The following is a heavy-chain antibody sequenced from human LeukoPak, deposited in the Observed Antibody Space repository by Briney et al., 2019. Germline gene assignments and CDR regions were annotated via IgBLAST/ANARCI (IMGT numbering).Heavy chain of an antibody. Sequence: PSETLSPTCTVSGASISSYYWSWIRQPPGKVLEWIGYMYYSGSTSYNPCLKSRVTISVDTSKNQFSLILSSVTAADTAVYYCARRSGWYWGFDYWGQGTLVTVSS. V-gene: IGHV4-59*01. CDR1: GASISSYY. J-gene: IGHJ4*02. D-gene: IGHD6-19*01. CDR2: MYYSGST. CDR3: ARRSGWYWGFDY.